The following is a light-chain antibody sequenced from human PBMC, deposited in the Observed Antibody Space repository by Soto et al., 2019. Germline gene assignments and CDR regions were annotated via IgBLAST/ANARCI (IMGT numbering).Light chain of an antibody. CDR3: QQYYSTMYT. CDR1: RSVVDSSNNKNS. J-gene: IGKJ5*01. CDR2: WAS. Sequence: DILMTQSPDSLAVSLGERATLNCKARRSVVDSSNNKNSLAWYQQKPGQSPKLLIYWASIRASGVPDRFSGGGSGTDFTLTISSLQAEDVAVYYCQQYYSTMYTFGQGTRLEIK. V-gene: IGKV4-1*01.